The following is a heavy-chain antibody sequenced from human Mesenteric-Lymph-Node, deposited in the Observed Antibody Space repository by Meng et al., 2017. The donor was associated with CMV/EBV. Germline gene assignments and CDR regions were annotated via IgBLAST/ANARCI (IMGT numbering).Heavy chain of an antibody. CDR3: ARVVGYYSTYGMDV. V-gene: IGHV4-34*01. D-gene: IGHD3-22*01. CDR1: GGSFSGYY. Sequence: SETLSLTCAVYGGSFSGYYWSWIRQPPGKGLEWIGEINHSGSTNYNPSLKSRVTISVDTSKNQFSLKLSSVTAADTAVYYCARVVGYYSTYGMDVWGQGTTVTV. J-gene: IGHJ6*02. CDR2: INHSGST.